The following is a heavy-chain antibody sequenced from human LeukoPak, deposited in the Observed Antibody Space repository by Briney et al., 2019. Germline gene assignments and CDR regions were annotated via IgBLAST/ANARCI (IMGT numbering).Heavy chain of an antibody. J-gene: IGHJ3*02. CDR2: ISYDGSNK. Sequence: PGGSLRLSCAASGFTFSSYGMHWVRQAPGKGLGWVAIISYDGSNKYYADSVKGRFTISRDNSKNTLYLQMNSPRAEDTAVYYCAKLYAGGSGSYYFDAFDIWGQGTMVTVSS. V-gene: IGHV3-30*18. CDR3: AKLYAGGSGSYYFDAFDI. D-gene: IGHD3-10*01. CDR1: GFTFSSYG.